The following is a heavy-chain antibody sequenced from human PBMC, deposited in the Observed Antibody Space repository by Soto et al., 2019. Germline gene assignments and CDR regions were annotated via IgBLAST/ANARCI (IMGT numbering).Heavy chain of an antibody. V-gene: IGHV1-69*13. CDR2: IIPIFGTA. D-gene: IGHD4-17*01. CDR3: ARDVDVTTVTTPDY. Sequence: SVKVSCKASGGTFSSYAISWVRQAPGQGLEWMGGIIPIFGTANYAQKFQGRVTITADESTSTAYMELSSLRSEDTAVYYCARDVDVTTVTTPDYWGQGTLVTVSS. J-gene: IGHJ4*02. CDR1: GGTFSSYA.